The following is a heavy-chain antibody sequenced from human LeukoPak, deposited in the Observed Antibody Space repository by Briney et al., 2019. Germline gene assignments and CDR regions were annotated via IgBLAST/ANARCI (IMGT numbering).Heavy chain of an antibody. Sequence: PSETLSLTCTVSGGSISSGSYYWSWIRQPAGKGLEWIGRIYTSGSTNYNPSLKSRVTISVDTSKNQFSLKLSSVTAADTAVYYCARDRGGWRNSGYHHRGYYYYMDVWGKGTTVTISS. CDR1: GGSISSGSYY. V-gene: IGHV4-61*02. CDR2: IYTSGST. D-gene: IGHD3-22*01. J-gene: IGHJ6*03. CDR3: ARDRGGWRNSGYHHRGYYYYMDV.